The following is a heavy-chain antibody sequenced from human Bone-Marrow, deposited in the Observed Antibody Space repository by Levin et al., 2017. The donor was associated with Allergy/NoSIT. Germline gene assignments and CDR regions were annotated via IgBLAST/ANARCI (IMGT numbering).Heavy chain of an antibody. CDR1: GYILTTYG. CDR2: ISGDRGRT. V-gene: IGHV1-18*01. Sequence: GESLKISCKASGYILTTYGITWVRQAPGQGLEWMGWISGDRGRTNYAQRLQGRVTMTTDTSTSTAYMDLRSLRSDDTAVYYCARGQEYGLDVWGQGTTVTVSS. CDR3: ARGQEYGLDV. J-gene: IGHJ6*02.